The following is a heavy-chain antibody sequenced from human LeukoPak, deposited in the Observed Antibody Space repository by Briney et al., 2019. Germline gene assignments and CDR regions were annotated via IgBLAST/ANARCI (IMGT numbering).Heavy chain of an antibody. CDR1: GFTFSNFW. J-gene: IGHJ4*02. V-gene: IGHV3-7*01. CDR3: ASIGGYSRNHDY. CDR2: IKQDETEK. Sequence: GGSLRLSCTVSGFTFSNFWMGWVRQAPGKGLEWVANIKQDETEKFYLGSVKGRFTISRDNAKNSLYLQMNSLRAEDTAVYYCASIGGYSRNHDYWGQGTLVTVSS. D-gene: IGHD6-13*01.